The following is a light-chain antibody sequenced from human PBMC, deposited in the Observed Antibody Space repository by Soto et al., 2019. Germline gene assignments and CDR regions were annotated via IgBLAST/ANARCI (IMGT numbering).Light chain of an antibody. Sequence: QSALTQPASVSGSPGQSITISCTGTSSDVGSYNLVSWYQQHPCKAPKLMIYEGSKRPSGVSNRFSGSKSGNTASLTISGLQAEDEADYYCCSYAGSSTLYVVFGGGTKLTVL. CDR2: EGS. J-gene: IGLJ2*01. CDR1: SSDVGSYNL. CDR3: CSYAGSSTLYVV. V-gene: IGLV2-23*01.